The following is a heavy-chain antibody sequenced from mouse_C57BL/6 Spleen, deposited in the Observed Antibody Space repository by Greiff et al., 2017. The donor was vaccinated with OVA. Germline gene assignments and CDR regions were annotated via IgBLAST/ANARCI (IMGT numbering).Heavy chain of an antibody. D-gene: IGHD1-1*01. V-gene: IGHV5-12*01. J-gene: IGHJ4*01. CDR2: ISNGGGST. Sequence: EVKLVESGGGLVQPGGSLKLSCAASGFTFSDYYMYWVRQTPEKRLEWVAYISNGGGSTYYPDTVKGRFTISRDNAKNTLYLQMSRLKSEDTAMYYCARRGECYYGRDYAMDYWGQGTSVTVSS. CDR3: ARRGECYYGRDYAMDY. CDR1: GFTFSDYY.